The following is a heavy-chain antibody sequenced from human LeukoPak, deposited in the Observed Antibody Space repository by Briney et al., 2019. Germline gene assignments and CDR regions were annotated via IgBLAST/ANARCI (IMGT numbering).Heavy chain of an antibody. CDR3: ARRLRSKNWFDP. Sequence: ASVKVSCKASGYTFTLYDINWVRQATGQGLEWMGWMNPNSGNTGYAQKFQGRVTMTRNTSISTAYMELSSLRSEDTAVYYCARRLRSKNWFDPWGQGTLVTVSS. D-gene: IGHD4-17*01. J-gene: IGHJ5*02. CDR1: GYTFTLYD. CDR2: MNPNSGNT. V-gene: IGHV1-8*01.